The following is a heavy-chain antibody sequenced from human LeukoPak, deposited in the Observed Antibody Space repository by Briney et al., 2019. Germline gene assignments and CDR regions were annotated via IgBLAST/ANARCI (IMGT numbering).Heavy chain of an antibody. CDR1: GGTFSSYA. D-gene: IGHD3-3*01. CDR3: ARGSSDLYDFWSGYHSYYFDY. V-gene: IGHV1-69*06. CDR2: IIPIFGTA. J-gene: IGHJ4*02. Sequence: ASVKVSCKASGGTFSSYAISWVRQAPGQGLEWMGGIIPIFGTANYAQKFQGRVTITADKSTSTAYMELSSLRSEDTAVYYCARGSSDLYDFWSGYHSYYFDYWGQGTLVTVFS.